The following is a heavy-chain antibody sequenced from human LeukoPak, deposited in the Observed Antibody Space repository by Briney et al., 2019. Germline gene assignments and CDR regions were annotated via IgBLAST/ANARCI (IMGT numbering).Heavy chain of an antibody. J-gene: IGHJ4*02. V-gene: IGHV3-30*03. Sequence: GRSQRLSCAASGFTFSSYGMHWVRQAPGKGLEWVAVISYDGSNKYYADSVKGRFTISRDNSKNTLYLQMNSLRAEDTAVYYCATDILTGYYITDIDYWGQGTLVTVSS. D-gene: IGHD3-9*01. CDR1: GFTFSSYG. CDR3: ATDILTGYYITDIDY. CDR2: ISYDGSNK.